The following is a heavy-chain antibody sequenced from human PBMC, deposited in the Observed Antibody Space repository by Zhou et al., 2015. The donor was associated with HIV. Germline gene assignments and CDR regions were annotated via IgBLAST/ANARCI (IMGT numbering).Heavy chain of an antibody. Sequence: QVQLVQSGAEVKKPGSSVKVSCKASGGTFSSYTISWVRQAPGQGLEWMGRIIPILGIANYAQKFQGRVTITADKSTSTAYMELSSLRSEDTAVYYCARDLSSAGFGEXGFDPWGQGTLVTVSS. D-gene: IGHD3-10*01. J-gene: IGHJ5*02. CDR2: IIPILGIA. V-gene: IGHV1-69*08. CDR1: GGTFSSYT. CDR3: ARDLSSAGFGEXGFDP.